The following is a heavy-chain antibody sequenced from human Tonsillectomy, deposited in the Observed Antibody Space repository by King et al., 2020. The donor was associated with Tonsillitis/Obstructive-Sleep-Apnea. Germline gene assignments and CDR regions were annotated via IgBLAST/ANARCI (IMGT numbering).Heavy chain of an antibody. CDR2: IYYSGST. J-gene: IGHJ5*02. D-gene: IGHD2-2*01. Sequence: LQLQESGPGLVKPSQTLSLTCTVSGGSISSGGYYWSWIRQHPGQGLEWIGYIYYSGSTYYNPSLKSRVTISVDTSKNQFSLKLSSVTAADTAVYYCARDVVVVPAARWGWFDPWGQGTLVTVSS. CDR3: ARDVVVVPAARWGWFDP. CDR1: GGSISSGGYY. V-gene: IGHV4-31*03.